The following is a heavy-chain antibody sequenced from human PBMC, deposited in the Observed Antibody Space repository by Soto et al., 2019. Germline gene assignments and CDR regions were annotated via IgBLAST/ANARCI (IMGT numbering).Heavy chain of an antibody. Sequence: DVQLVQSGAEVKKPGESLTISCKTSGYSFNTFWISWVRQVPGKGLEWMGRIDPGDSNTNYSPSFQGHVTLSVDKSIGTAYLQWSSLKASDTAIYYCARQGGYYYYGMDVWGQGTAVTVSS. J-gene: IGHJ6*02. D-gene: IGHD2-15*01. CDR3: ARQGGYYYYGMDV. CDR2: IDPGDSNT. CDR1: GYSFNTFW. V-gene: IGHV5-10-1*03.